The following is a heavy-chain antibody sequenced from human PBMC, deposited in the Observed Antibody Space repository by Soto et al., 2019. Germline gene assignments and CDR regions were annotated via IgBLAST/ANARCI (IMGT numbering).Heavy chain of an antibody. V-gene: IGHV1-2*04. CDR3: AREAARPDYYYYGMDV. J-gene: IGHJ6*02. Sequence: ASVKVSCKASGYTFTGYYMHWVRQAPGQGLEWMGWINPNSGGTNYAQKFQGWVTMTRDTSISTAYMELSRLRSDDTAVYYCAREAARPDYYYYGMDVCGQGTTVTVSS. CDR1: GYTFTGYY. CDR2: INPNSGGT. D-gene: IGHD6-6*01.